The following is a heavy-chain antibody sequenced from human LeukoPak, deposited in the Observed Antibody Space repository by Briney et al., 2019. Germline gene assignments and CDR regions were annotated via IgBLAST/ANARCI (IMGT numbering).Heavy chain of an antibody. Sequence: ASVKVSCKASGGTFSSYAISWVRQAPGQGLEWMGRIIPILGIANYAQKFQGRVTITADKSTSTAYMELSSLRSEDTAVYYCAKPGNWNYVDYWGQGTLVTVSS. V-gene: IGHV1-69*04. CDR3: AKPGNWNYVDY. D-gene: IGHD1-1*01. CDR1: GGTFSSYA. CDR2: IIPILGIA. J-gene: IGHJ4*02.